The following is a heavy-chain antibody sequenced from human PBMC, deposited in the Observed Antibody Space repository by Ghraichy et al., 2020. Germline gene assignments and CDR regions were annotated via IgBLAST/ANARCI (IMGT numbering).Heavy chain of an antibody. CDR2: INPNSGGT. Sequence: ASVKGSCKTSGYTFTGYYLHWVRQAPGQGLEWMGWINPNSGGTNYAQKFQGRVTMISDTSISTVYMELRRLRFDDTAVYYCARDRLGYKYYYDSSGLRHWGQGTLVTVS. V-gene: IGHV1-2*02. CDR3: ARDRLGYKYYYDSSGLRH. CDR1: GYTFTGYY. J-gene: IGHJ1*01. D-gene: IGHD3-22*01.